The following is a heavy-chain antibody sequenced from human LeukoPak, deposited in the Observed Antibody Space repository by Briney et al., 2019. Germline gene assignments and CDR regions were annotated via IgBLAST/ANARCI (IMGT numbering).Heavy chain of an antibody. CDR3: ARGGPGGSHAYYGMDV. J-gene: IGHJ6*02. CDR1: GFTFSDYY. V-gene: IGHV3-11*04. Sequence: GGSLRLSCAASGFTFSDYYMSWIRQAPGKGLVWVSYISSSGSTIYYADSVKGRFTISRDNAKNSLYLQMNSLRAEDTAVYYCARGGPGGSHAYYGMDVWGQGTTVTVSS. D-gene: IGHD1-26*01. CDR2: ISSSGSTI.